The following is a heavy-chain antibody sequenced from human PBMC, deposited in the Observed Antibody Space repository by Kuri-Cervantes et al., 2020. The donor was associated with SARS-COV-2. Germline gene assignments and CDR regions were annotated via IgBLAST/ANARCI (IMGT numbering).Heavy chain of an antibody. CDR1: GYTFTSYA. D-gene: IGHD2-2*01. J-gene: IGHJ6*02. V-gene: IGHV1-3*01. CDR3: AKSSTSCLIEKLKCYGMDV. CDR2: INAGNGNT. Sequence: ASVKVSCKASGYTFTSYAMHWVRQAPGQRLEWMGWINAGNGNTKYSQKFQGRVTITRDTSASTAYMELSSLRSEDTAVYYCAKSSTSCLIEKLKCYGMDVWGQGTTVTVSS.